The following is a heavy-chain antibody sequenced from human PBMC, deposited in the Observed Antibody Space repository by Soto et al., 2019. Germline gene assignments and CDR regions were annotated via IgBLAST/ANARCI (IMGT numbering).Heavy chain of an antibody. CDR3: ARLDYGDYVSEVLGAFDI. V-gene: IGHV4-39*01. CDR1: GGSVSSSSYY. J-gene: IGHJ3*02. Sequence: SETLSLACTVSGGSVSSSSYYWGWIRQPPGKGLEWIGSIYYSGSTYYNPSLKSRVTISVDTSKNQFSLKLSSVTAADTAVYYCARLDYGDYVSEVLGAFDIGGKGKMVTVPS. CDR2: IYYSGST. D-gene: IGHD4-17*01.